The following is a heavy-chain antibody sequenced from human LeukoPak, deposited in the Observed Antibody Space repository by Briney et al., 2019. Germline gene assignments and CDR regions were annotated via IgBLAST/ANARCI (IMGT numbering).Heavy chain of an antibody. D-gene: IGHD3-22*01. CDR1: GFTISSYW. CDR2: IKQDGSEK. V-gene: IGHV3-7*01. CDR3: ARDLYRIVVVPHYFDY. J-gene: IGHJ4*02. Sequence: PGGSLRLSCAASGFTISSYWMSWVRQAPGKGLEWGANIKQDGSEKYYVDSVKGRFTISRDNAKNSLYLQMNSLRAEDTAVYYCARDLYRIVVVPHYFDYWGQGTLVTVSS.